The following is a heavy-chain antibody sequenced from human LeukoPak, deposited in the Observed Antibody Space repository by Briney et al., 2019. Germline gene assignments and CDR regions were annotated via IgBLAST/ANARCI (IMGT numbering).Heavy chain of an antibody. CDR3: AQPDF. CDR1: GFTFRSSS. CDR2: IRFDGSTK. V-gene: IGHV3-30*02. J-gene: IGHJ4*02. Sequence: PGGSLRLSCAASGFTFRSSSMHWVRQAPGKGLEWLAFIRFDGSTKYYADSVKGRFTVSRDNSKSTLYLRMNSLRAEDTAVYYCAQPDFWGQGTLVTVSS.